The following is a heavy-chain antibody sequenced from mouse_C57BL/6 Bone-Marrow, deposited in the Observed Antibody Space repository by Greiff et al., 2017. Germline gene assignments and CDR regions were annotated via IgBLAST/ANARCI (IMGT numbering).Heavy chain of an antibody. V-gene: IGHV1-19*01. D-gene: IGHD1-1*01. CDR2: INPYNGGT. CDR1: GYTFTDYY. J-gene: IGHJ2*01. CDR3: AITTVVATDY. Sequence: VQLKQSGPVLVKPGASVKMSCKASGYTFTDYYMNWVKQSHGKSLEWIGVINPYNGGTSYNQKFKGKATLTVDKSSSTAYMELNSLTSEDAAVYYCAITTVVATDYWGQGTTLTVSS.